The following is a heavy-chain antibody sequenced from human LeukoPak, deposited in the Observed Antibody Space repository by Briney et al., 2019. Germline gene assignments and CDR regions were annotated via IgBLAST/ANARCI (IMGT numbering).Heavy chain of an antibody. CDR1: EFTLSAYY. V-gene: IGHV3-11*01. CDR3: AREDGYKGPFDF. CDR2: ISGGGGAI. J-gene: IGHJ4*02. Sequence: GGSLRPSCVASEFTLSAYYMTWIRQAPGKGLEWVSSISGGGGAIYYSDSVKGRFTISRDNAKNSLYLQMNSLRVEDTAVYYCAREDGYKGPFDFWGQGTLVTVSS. D-gene: IGHD5-24*01.